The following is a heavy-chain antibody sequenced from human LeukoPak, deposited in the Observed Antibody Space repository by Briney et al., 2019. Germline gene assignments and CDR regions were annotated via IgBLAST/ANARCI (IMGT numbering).Heavy chain of an antibody. CDR3: ARERVWRYCGGDSCGWFDP. Sequence: SETLSLTCTVSGGSISSGRYYWSWIRQPAGKGLEWIGRIYTSGSTNYNPSLKSRVTISVDTSKNQFSLKLSSVTAADTAVYYCARERVWRYCGGDSCGWFDPWGQGTLVTVSS. CDR2: IYTSGST. D-gene: IGHD2-21*02. CDR1: GGSISSGRYY. V-gene: IGHV4-61*02. J-gene: IGHJ5*02.